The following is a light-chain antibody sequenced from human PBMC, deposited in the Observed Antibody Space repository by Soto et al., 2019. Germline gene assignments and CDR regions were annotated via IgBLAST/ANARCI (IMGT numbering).Light chain of an antibody. CDR3: AAWDDSLSGQWV. V-gene: IGLV1-44*01. J-gene: IGLJ3*02. CDR1: NSNIAGDT. CDR2: SSG. Sequence: QSVLTQPPSASGTPGQRVTISCSGSNSNIAGDTINWYQQLPGMAPKLLIYSSGHRPSGVPDRFSGSQSGTSASLTISGLQSEDEAQYYCAAWDDSLSGQWVFGGGTQLTVL.